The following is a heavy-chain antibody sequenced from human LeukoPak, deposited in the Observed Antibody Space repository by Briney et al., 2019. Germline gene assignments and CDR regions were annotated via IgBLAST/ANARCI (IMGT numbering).Heavy chain of an antibody. V-gene: IGHV4-59*01. Sequence: KPSXTLSLTCTVSGGSISSYYWSWLRQPPGKGLEWIGYIYYSGRTNYNPSLKSRVTISVDTSKNQFSLKLSSVTAADTAVYYCARDLQYYDYVWGSYDYYFDYWGQGTLVTVSS. CDR2: IYYSGRT. CDR3: ARDLQYYDYVWGSYDYYFDY. CDR1: GGSISSYY. D-gene: IGHD3-16*01. J-gene: IGHJ4*02.